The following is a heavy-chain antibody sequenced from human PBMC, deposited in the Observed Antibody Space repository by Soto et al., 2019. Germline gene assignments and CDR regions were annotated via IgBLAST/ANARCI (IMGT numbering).Heavy chain of an antibody. CDR2: IYYSGST. V-gene: IGHV4-30-4*01. CDR3: ARVDNGSDLPYYYYGMDV. J-gene: IGHJ6*02. D-gene: IGHD1-1*01. Sequence: QVQLQESGPGLVKPSQTLSLTCTVSGGSISSGDYYWSWIRQPPGKGLEWIGYIYYSGSTYYNPSLKSRVTISVDTSKNQCSLKLSSVTAADTAVYYCARVDNGSDLPYYYYGMDVWGQGTTVTVSS. CDR1: GGSISSGDYY.